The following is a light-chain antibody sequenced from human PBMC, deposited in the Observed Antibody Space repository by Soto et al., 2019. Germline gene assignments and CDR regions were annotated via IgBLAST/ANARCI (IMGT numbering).Light chain of an antibody. CDR3: QSYDTSLSGYV. CDR2: GNS. Sequence: QSALTQPPSVSGAPGQRVTISCTGTSTNIGARNVVHWYQQLPGTAPKLLIYGNSNRPSGVPDRFSGSQSGTSASLAITGLQAEDEADYYCQSYDTSLSGYVFGTGTKLTVL. V-gene: IGLV1-40*01. CDR1: STNIGARNV. J-gene: IGLJ1*01.